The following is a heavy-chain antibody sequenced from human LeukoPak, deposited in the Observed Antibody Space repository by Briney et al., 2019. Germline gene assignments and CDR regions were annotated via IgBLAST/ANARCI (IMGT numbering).Heavy chain of an antibody. Sequence: GGSLRLSCAASGFTFSSYSMNWVRQAPGKGLEWVSSISSSSSYIYYADSVKGRFTISRDNAKNSLYLQMNSLRAEDTAVYYCARMREEGPHMDVWGKGTTVTISS. CDR1: GFTFSSYS. D-gene: IGHD1-26*01. J-gene: IGHJ6*03. V-gene: IGHV3-21*01. CDR3: ARMREEGPHMDV. CDR2: ISSSSSYI.